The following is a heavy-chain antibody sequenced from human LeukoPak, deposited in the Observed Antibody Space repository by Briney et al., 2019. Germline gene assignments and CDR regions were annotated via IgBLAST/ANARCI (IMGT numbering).Heavy chain of an antibody. CDR2: LSSSGRTI. Sequence: GGSLRLSCAASGFTFSDYYMNWIRQAPGKGLEWVSYLSSSGRTIYYADSVKGRFTISRDNAKNSLYLQMNSLRPEDTAVYYCAMDFWSTVTTEWGQGTLVTVSS. D-gene: IGHD4-17*01. V-gene: IGHV3-11*04. J-gene: IGHJ4*02. CDR3: AMDFWSTVTTE. CDR1: GFTFSDYY.